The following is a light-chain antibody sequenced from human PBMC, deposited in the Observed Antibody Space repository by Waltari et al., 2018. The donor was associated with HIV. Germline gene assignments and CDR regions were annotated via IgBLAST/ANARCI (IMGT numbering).Light chain of an antibody. V-gene: IGKV2-28*01. CDR3: MQALQTPYT. Sequence: DLVMSQSPLSLAVTPGEPASISCKSTQPLRQTNTYNFFDWYLPKPAQSPKLLIYLGSARASGVPDRFSGSGSGTDFTLEITRVEAEDVGVYYGMQALQTPYTFGQGTNLDI. CDR2: LGS. J-gene: IGKJ2*01. CDR1: QPLRQTNTYNF.